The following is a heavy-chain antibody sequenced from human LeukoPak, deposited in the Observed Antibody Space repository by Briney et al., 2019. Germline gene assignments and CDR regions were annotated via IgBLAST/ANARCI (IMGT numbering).Heavy chain of an antibody. J-gene: IGHJ4*02. D-gene: IGHD1-26*01. Sequence: ASVKVSCKASGYTFTGYYMHWARQAPGQGLEWMGWINPNSGGTNYAQKFQGRVTMTRDTSISTAYMELSRLTSDDTAVYYCARDLFSGSYHPFDYWGQGTLVTVSS. V-gene: IGHV1-2*02. CDR1: GYTFTGYY. CDR3: ARDLFSGSYHPFDY. CDR2: INPNSGGT.